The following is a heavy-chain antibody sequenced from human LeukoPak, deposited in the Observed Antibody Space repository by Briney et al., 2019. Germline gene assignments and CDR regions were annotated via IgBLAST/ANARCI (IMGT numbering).Heavy chain of an antibody. CDR1: EFILTTYG. CDR2: ISGSGGST. Sequence: PGGSLRLSCAASEFILTTYGMHWVRQAPGKGLEWVSAISGSGGSTYYADSVKGRFTISRDNSKNTLYLQMNSLRAEDTAVYYCATTPDYGEARGPPARGYYFDYWGQGTLVTVSS. V-gene: IGHV3-23*01. CDR3: ATTPDYGEARGPPARGYYFDY. D-gene: IGHD4-17*01. J-gene: IGHJ4*02.